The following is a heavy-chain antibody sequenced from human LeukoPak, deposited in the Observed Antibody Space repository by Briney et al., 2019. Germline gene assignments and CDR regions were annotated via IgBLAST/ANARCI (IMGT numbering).Heavy chain of an antibody. CDR2: INPNSGGT. Sequence: GASVKVSCKASGYTFTGCYMHWVRQAPGQGLEWMGWINPNSGGTNYAQKFQGRVTMTRDTSISTAYMELSRLRSDDTAVYYCARDPRAYYYDSSGYPEGGFDYWGQGTLVTVSS. J-gene: IGHJ4*02. D-gene: IGHD3-22*01. CDR3: ARDPRAYYYDSSGYPEGGFDY. CDR1: GYTFTGCY. V-gene: IGHV1-2*02.